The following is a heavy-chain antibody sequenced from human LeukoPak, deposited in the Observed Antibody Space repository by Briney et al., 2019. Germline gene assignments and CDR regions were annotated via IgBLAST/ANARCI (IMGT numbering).Heavy chain of an antibody. CDR1: GFTFSSYS. D-gene: IGHD2-2*01. J-gene: IGHJ4*02. Sequence: GGSLRLSCAPAGFTFSSYSMNWVRQAPGKGLEWVSYISSSSSTIYYADSVKGRFTISRDNAKNSLYLQMNSLRAEDTAVYYCARWTVYCSSTSCSNWGQGTLVTVSS. CDR3: ARWTVYCSSTSCSN. CDR2: ISSSSSTI. V-gene: IGHV3-48*01.